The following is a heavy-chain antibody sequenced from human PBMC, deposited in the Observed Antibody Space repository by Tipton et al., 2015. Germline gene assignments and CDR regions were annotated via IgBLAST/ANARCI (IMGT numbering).Heavy chain of an antibody. D-gene: IGHD2-15*01. CDR3: ARGGNNWFYP. CDR1: GASIRNDNYY. CDR2: IYDGVFT. V-gene: IGHV4-30-4*02. J-gene: IGHJ5*02. Sequence: TLSLTCTVSGASIRNDNYYWTWIRQPPGKGLEWIGYIYDGVFTLYNPSLESRVNISDDASKNQFSLKLTSVNAADTAVYYCARGGNNWFYPWGQGTLVTVSS.